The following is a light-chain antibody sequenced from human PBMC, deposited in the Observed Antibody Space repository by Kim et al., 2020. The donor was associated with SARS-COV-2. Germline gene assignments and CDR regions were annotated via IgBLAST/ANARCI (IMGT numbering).Light chain of an antibody. V-gene: IGKV3-20*01. Sequence: LSPGGSATLSCRASQSVRSSYLAWYQQKPGQAPRLLIYGASSRATGIPDRFSGSGSGTDFTLTISRLEPEDFAVYYCQQYGSTPYTFGQGTKLEI. CDR1: QSVRSSY. CDR3: QQYGSTPYT. J-gene: IGKJ2*01. CDR2: GAS.